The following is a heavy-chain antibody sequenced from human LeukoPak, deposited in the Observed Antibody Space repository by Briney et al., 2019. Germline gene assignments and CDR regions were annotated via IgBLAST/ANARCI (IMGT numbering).Heavy chain of an antibody. V-gene: IGHV3-23*01. CDR2: IRSSGGTT. Sequence: GGSLRLSCAASGFTFSSYAMSWVRQAPGKGLEWVSRIRSSGGTTYYVDSVKGRFTISRDNSKNTLYLLMNSLRAEDTAVYYCAKGYCTNTNCYIDSWGQGTLVTVSS. J-gene: IGHJ4*02. CDR1: GFTFSSYA. CDR3: AKGYCTNTNCYIDS. D-gene: IGHD2-2*02.